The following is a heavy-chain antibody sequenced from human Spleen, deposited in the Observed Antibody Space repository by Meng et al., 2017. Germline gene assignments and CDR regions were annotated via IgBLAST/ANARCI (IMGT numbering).Heavy chain of an antibody. CDR1: GGSFSDYY. CDR3: ARGPTTMAHDFDY. Sequence: QVQLQQRGAGLLKPSETLSLTCVVSGGSFSDYYWSWIRQPPGKGLEWIEEINHSGSTNYNPSLESRATISVDTSQNNLSLKLSSVTAADSAVYYCARGPTTMAHDFDYWGQGTLVTVSS. V-gene: IGHV4-34*01. J-gene: IGHJ4*02. D-gene: IGHD4-11*01. CDR2: INHSGST.